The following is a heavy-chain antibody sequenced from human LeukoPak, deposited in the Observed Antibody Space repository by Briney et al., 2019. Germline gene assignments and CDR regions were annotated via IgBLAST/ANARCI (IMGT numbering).Heavy chain of an antibody. CDR3: AREDLAAADYADY. Sequence: SETLSLTCAVYGGSFSGYYWSWIRQPAGKGLEWIGRIYTSGSTNYNPSLKSRVTMSVDTSKNQFSLKLSSVTAADTAVYYCAREDLAAADYADYWGQGTLVTVSS. V-gene: IGHV4-4*07. D-gene: IGHD6-13*01. CDR1: GGSFSGYY. J-gene: IGHJ4*02. CDR2: IYTSGST.